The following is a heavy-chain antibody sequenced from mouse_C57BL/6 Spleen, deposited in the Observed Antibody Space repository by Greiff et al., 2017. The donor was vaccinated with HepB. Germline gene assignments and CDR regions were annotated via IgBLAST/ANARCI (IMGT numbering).Heavy chain of an antibody. CDR1: GYTFTDYN. V-gene: IGHV1-22*01. CDR2: INPNNGGT. J-gene: IGHJ2*01. D-gene: IGHD1-1*01. CDR3: ARDGSLITTVVEDYFDY. Sequence: EVQLQQSGPELVKPGASVKMSCKASGYTFTDYNMHWVKQSHGKSLEWIGYINPNNGGTSYNQKFKGKATLTVNKSSSTAYMELRSLTSEDSAVYYCARDGSLITTVVEDYFDYWGQGTTLTVSS.